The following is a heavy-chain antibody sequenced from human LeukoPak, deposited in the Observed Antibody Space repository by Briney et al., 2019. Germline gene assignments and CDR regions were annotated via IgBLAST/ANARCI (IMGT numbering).Heavy chain of an antibody. CDR3: AREGGYDSAPDY. J-gene: IGHJ4*02. CDR1: GFTFSSYA. V-gene: IGHV3-30*04. CDR2: ISYDGSNK. D-gene: IGHD5-12*01. Sequence: PGRSLRLSCAASGFTFSSYAMHWVRQAPGKGLEWVAVISYDGSNKYYADSVKGRFTNSRDNSKNTLYLQMNSLRAEDTAVYYCAREGGYDSAPDYWGQGTLVTVSS.